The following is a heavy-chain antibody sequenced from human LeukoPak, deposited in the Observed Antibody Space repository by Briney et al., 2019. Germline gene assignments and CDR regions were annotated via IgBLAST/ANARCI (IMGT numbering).Heavy chain of an antibody. CDR3: ARRSAGTIDY. D-gene: IGHD6-19*01. Sequence: ASVKVSCKASGYTFTNYAMHWVRQAPGQRLEWMGWINAGNGNTKYSQKLQGRVTMATDTSTTTAYMELRSLRSDDTAVYYCARRSAGTIDYWGQGTLVTVSS. CDR1: GYTFTNYA. V-gene: IGHV1-3*01. CDR2: INAGNGNT. J-gene: IGHJ4*02.